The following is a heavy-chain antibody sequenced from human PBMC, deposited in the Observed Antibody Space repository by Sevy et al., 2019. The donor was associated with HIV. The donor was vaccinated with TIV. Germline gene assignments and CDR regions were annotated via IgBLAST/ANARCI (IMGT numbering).Heavy chain of an antibody. Sequence: ASVKVSCKASGFTFASYDIYWVRQATGQGLEWMGWRNSNTGNTGFAQKFQGRVTMTRNTSITTAYMELSNLGSEATALYYCAGVSGWDIRYGMDVWGQGTTVTVSS. D-gene: IGHD6-19*01. CDR3: AGVSGWDIRYGMDV. CDR2: RNSNTGNT. CDR1: GFTFASYD. V-gene: IGHV1-8*02. J-gene: IGHJ6*02.